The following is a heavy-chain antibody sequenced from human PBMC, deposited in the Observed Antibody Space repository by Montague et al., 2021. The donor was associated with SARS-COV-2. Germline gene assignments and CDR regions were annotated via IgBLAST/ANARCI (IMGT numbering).Heavy chain of an antibody. CDR3: ARLPYILPGYTYFDF. CDR2: IYYSGST. D-gene: IGHD3-9*01. J-gene: IGHJ4*02. CDR1: GDSISNYY. V-gene: IGHV4-59*08. Sequence: SETLSLTCTVSGDSISNYYWSWIRRPPGKGLEWLGYIYYSGSTTXXPSLKSRVTISVDTSKNQFSLRLSSVTAADTAVYYCARLPYILPGYTYFDFWGQGSLVIVSS.